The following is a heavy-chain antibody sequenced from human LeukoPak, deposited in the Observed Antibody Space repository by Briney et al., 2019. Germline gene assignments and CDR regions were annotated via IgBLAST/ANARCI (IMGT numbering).Heavy chain of an antibody. J-gene: IGHJ4*02. D-gene: IGHD4-17*01. CDR3: ARDRNSGDYTAAPGDY. Sequence: GGSLRLSCAASGFTFSSYSMNWVRQAPGKGLEWISYISSSGSIINYADSVKGRFTIARDSAKNSLYLEINSLRDEDTAVYYCARDRNSGDYTAAPGDYWGQGTLVTVSS. V-gene: IGHV3-48*02. CDR1: GFTFSSYS. CDR2: ISSSGSII.